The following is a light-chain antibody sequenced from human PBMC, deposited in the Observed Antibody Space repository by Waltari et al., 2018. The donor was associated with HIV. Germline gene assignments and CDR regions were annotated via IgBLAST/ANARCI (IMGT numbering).Light chain of an antibody. CDR2: EVS. CDR3: TSYGGSNNVL. CDR1: SSDIGAYKY. V-gene: IGLV2-8*01. Sequence: QSALTQPPSASGSPGQSVTISCTGTSSDIGAYKYVSWYQQHPGKAPKLIISEVSKRPSGVPSRFSGSKSGNTASLTVSGLQAEDEADYYCTSYGGSNNVLFGGGTKLTVL. J-gene: IGLJ2*01.